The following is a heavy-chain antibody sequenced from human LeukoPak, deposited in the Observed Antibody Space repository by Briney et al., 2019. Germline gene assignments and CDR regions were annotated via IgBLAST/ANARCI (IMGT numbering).Heavy chain of an antibody. CDR2: IYPGDSDT. D-gene: IGHD2-8*01. J-gene: IGHJ4*02. CDR1: GYSFTSYW. CDR3: ARVPRLGCSSSHYFDY. V-gene: IGHV5-51*01. Sequence: PGESLKISCKGSGYSFTSYWIGWVRQMPGKGLEWMGIIYPGDSDTRYSPSFQGQVTISADKSISTAYLQWSSLKASDTAMYYCARVPRLGCSSSHYFDYWGQGTLVTVSS.